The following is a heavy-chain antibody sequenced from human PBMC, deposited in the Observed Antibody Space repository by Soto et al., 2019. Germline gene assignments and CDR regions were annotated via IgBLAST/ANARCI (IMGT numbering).Heavy chain of an antibody. CDR2: ISGNGGGT. CDR3: ARERVPSGNYLYYDYGMDV. CDR1: GFTFSTYA. V-gene: IGHV3-23*01. D-gene: IGHD1-26*01. J-gene: IGHJ6*02. Sequence: GGSLRLSCAASGFTFSTYAMSWVRQAPGKGLEWVSSISGNGGGTYYADSVKGRFTISRDNSENTLYVKMNSLRAEDTAIYYCARERVPSGNYLYYDYGMDVWGQGTTVTVSS.